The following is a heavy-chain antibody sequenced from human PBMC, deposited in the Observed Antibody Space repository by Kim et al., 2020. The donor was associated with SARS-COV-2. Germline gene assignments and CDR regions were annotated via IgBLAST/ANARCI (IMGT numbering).Heavy chain of an antibody. CDR2: ISYDESNK. CDR3: VKDPGKVRETVGMDV. CDR1: GFTFSNYG. Sequence: GGSLRLSCAVSGFTFSNYGMHWVRQAPGKGLEWVAIISYDESNKYYADSVKGRFTISRDNSKNTMYLQMNSLRAEDTAVYYCVKDPGKVRETVGMDVWGQRNTVTLSS. V-gene: IGHV3-30*18. D-gene: IGHD6-13*01. J-gene: IGHJ6*02.